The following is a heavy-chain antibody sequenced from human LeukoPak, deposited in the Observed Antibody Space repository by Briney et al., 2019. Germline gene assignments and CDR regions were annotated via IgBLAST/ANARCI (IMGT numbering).Heavy chain of an antibody. CDR3: AREGGSGSYLGYYYYGMDV. Sequence: ASVKVSCKASGYTFTGYYMHWVRQAPGQGLEWMGWINPNSGGTNYAQKFQGWVTMTRETSISTAYMELSRLRSDDTAVYYCAREGGSGSYLGYYYYGMDVWGKGTTVTVSS. J-gene: IGHJ6*04. V-gene: IGHV1-2*04. CDR2: INPNSGGT. CDR1: GYTFTGYY. D-gene: IGHD3-10*01.